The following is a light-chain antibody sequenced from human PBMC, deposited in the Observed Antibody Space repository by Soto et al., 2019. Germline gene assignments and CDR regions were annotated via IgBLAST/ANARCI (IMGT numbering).Light chain of an antibody. V-gene: IGKV3-20*01. CDR2: DAS. CDR3: QQYGTSRT. CDR1: QRVRTN. Sequence: EVMMTQFPYTVCFTPGGRVPLSCGASQRVRTNLAWYQQKPGQAPRLLIYDASNRATGIPARFSGSGSGTDFTLTISRLEPEDFAVYYCQQYGTSRTFGQGTKVDI. J-gene: IGKJ1*01.